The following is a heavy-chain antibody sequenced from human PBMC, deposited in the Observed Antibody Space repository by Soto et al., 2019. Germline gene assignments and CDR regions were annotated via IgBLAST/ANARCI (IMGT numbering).Heavy chain of an antibody. CDR3: EKVKAGIHKWLVYFAY. V-gene: IGHV3-23*01. CDR1: GFTCGNYA. D-gene: IGHD6-19*01. CDR2: IGGTGNNI. Sequence: GWSLRLACAASGFTCGNYAMSWVRQAPGKGLQWVSAIGGTGNNIYYADSVKGRFIISRAKSKNTLYLQMNSLRAEDTAVYYFEKVKAGIHKWLVYFAYRAQGTLVTVSP. J-gene: IGHJ4*02.